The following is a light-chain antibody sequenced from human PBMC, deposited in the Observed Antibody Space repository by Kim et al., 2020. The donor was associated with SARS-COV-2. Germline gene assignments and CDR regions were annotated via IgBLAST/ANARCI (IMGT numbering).Light chain of an antibody. CDR1: SLRSYY. J-gene: IGLJ2*01. Sequence: ALVQTVRFSCHGYSLRSYYATSYQQRPAQSPILVTYCYTNRPCWFPHRFSGSSSVNTASLTISETPAGYEADYYCISRDSNDNVVFSVGTQLTVL. V-gene: IGLV3-19*01. CDR3: ISRDSNDNVV. CDR2: CYT.